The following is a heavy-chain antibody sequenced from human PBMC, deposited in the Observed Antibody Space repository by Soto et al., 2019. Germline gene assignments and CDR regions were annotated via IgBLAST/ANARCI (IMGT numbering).Heavy chain of an antibody. D-gene: IGHD5-18*01. CDR1: GFTFSSYA. CDR2: ISYDGSNK. V-gene: IGHV3-30-3*01. CDR3: ARSGWAAMVKYFDY. Sequence: GGSLRLSCAASGFTFSSYAMHWVRQAPGKGLEWAAVISYDGSNKYYADSVKGRFTISRDNSKNTLYLQMNSLRAEDTAVYYCARSGWAAMVKYFDYWGQGTLVTVSS. J-gene: IGHJ4*02.